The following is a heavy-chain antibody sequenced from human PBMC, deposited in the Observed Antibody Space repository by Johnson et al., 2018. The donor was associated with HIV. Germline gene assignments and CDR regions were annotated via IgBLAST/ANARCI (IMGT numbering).Heavy chain of an antibody. CDR2: INSDGSST. V-gene: IGHV3-74*01. J-gene: IGHJ3*02. Sequence: VQLVESGGGVVQPGRSLRLSCAASRFTFSSYAMHWVRQAPGKGLEWVSRINSDGSSTSYADSVKGRFTISRDNAKNTLYLQMNSLRAGDTAVYYCARGKGAAAAEAFDIWGQGIMVTVSS. CDR3: ARGKGAAAAEAFDI. CDR1: RFTFSSYA. D-gene: IGHD3-16*01.